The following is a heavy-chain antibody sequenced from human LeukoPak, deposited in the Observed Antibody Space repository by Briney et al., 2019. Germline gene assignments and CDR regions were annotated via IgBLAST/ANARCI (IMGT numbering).Heavy chain of an antibody. CDR2: IYGGGSGTT. D-gene: IGHD6-19*01. CDR3: ASAVDGTKYYFAY. J-gene: IGHJ4*02. Sequence: GGSLRLSCAASTLSVRTACMTWVRQTAGKGLEWVAVIYGGGSGTTFYADSVKGRFIISRDTSKNTLYLQMNNLRAEDTAVYYCASAVDGTKYYFAYWGQGTLVTISS. V-gene: IGHV3-53*01. CDR1: TLSVRTAC.